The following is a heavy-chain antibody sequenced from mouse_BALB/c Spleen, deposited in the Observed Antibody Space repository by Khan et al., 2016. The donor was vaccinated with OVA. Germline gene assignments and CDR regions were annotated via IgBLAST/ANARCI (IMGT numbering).Heavy chain of an antibody. J-gene: IGHJ4*01. CDR2: ISSGSSTI. CDR1: GFTFSSFG. V-gene: IGHV5-17*02. D-gene: IGHD2-3*01. Sequence: EVELVESGGGLVQPGGSRKLSCAASGFTFSSFGMHWVRQAPEKGLEWVAYISSGSSTIYYADTVKGRFTISRDNPKNTLFLQMTSLRSEDTAMYNCARRRIYEGDYGGAMDYWGQGTSVTVSS. CDR3: ARRRIYEGDYGGAMDY.